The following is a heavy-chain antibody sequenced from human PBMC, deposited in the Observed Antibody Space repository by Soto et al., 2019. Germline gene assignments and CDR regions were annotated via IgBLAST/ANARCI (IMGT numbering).Heavy chain of an antibody. CDR3: ARNGST. Sequence: QLQESGPGLVEPSTTLSLTCTVSGVSISNSSYYLGWTLRPPGKGLEWIGTIYYSGITYYNPPLKRRVTISVDTSKNQSSLKLTSVTAADTAVYYCARNGSTWGQGTLVTVSS. V-gene: IGHV4-39*01. CDR2: IYYSGIT. J-gene: IGHJ5*02. CDR1: GVSISNSSYY.